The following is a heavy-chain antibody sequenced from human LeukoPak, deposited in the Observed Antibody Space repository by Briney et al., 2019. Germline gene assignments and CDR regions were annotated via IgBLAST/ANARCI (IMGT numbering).Heavy chain of an antibody. CDR2: IYHNGDT. D-gene: IGHD1-26*01. CDR3: VRAESVGIFDV. CDR1: GFSITSGYF. J-gene: IGHJ4*02. Sequence: PSETLSLTCAVSGFSITSGYFWGGIRRSPGKRREWIGYIYHNGDTAYNPSLNSSLSSRGTLLVEPSKNQFSLSLNSVIAADTAVFYCVRAESVGIFDVWGQGILVTVSS. V-gene: IGHV4-38-2*01.